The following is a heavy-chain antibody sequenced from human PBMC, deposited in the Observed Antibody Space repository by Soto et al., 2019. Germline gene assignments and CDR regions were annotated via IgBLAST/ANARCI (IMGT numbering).Heavy chain of an antibody. CDR2: IYLSGTT. CDR3: ARGRYCLTGRCFPNWFDS. D-gene: IGHD7-27*01. V-gene: IGHV4-38-2*01. CDR1: GYSISSGYY. J-gene: IGHJ5*01. Sequence: SETLSLTCAVSGYSISSGYYWGWIRQPPGKGLEWIGTIYLSGTTYYNPSLKSRVTISVDTSKNQFSLNVTSVTAADTAVYFCARGRYCLTGRCFPNWFDSWGQGALVTVSS.